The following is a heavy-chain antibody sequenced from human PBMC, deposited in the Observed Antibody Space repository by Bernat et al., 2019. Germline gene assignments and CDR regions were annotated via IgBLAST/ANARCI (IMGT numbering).Heavy chain of an antibody. CDR3: ASWYSSSWYDYFDY. J-gene: IGHJ4*02. D-gene: IGHD6-13*01. Sequence: EVQLVESGGGLVQPGGSLRLSCAASGFTFSSYWMSWVRQAPGKGLEWVANIKQDGSEKYYVDSVKGRFTISRDNAKNSLYLQMNSLRAEDTAVYYCASWYSSSWYDYFDYRGQGTLVTVSS. CDR1: GFTFSSYW. V-gene: IGHV3-7*01. CDR2: IKQDGSEK.